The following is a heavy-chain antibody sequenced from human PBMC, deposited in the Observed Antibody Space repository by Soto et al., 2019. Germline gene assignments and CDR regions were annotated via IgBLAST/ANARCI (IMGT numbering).Heavy chain of an antibody. Sequence: QVQLQESGPGLVKPSETLSLTCTVSGGSISSYYWSWIRQPPGKGLEWIGYIYYSGSTNYNPSLKSRVTISVDTSNNQFSLRLSSVTAADTAVYYCVRRYGGAFDIWGQGTMVTVSS. CDR3: VRRYGGAFDI. J-gene: IGHJ3*02. V-gene: IGHV4-59*08. D-gene: IGHD4-17*01. CDR2: IYYSGST. CDR1: GGSISSYY.